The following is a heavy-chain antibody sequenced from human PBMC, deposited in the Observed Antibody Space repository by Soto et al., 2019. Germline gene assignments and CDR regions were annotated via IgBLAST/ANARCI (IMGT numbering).Heavy chain of an antibody. CDR2: IKQDGSEK. CDR1: GFTFSSYW. Sequence: EVQLVESGGGLVQPGGSLRLSCAASGFTFSSYWMSWARQAPGKGLEWVANIKQDGSEKYYVDSVKGRFTISRDNAKNSLYLQMNSLRAEDTAVYYCARQIYQLRNWFDPGGQGTLVTVSS. CDR3: ARQIYQLRNWFDP. J-gene: IGHJ5*02. V-gene: IGHV3-7*03. D-gene: IGHD2-2*01.